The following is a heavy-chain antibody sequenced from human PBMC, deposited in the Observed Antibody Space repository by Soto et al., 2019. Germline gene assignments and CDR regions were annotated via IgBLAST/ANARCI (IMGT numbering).Heavy chain of an antibody. J-gene: IGHJ4*02. CDR3: ARETPGNPDY. V-gene: IGHV4-39*02. Sequence: PSETLSLTCTVSGGSISSSSYYWGWIRQPPGKGLEWIGSIYYSGSTYYNPSLKSRVTISVDTSKNQFSLYLQMNSLRAEDTAVYYCARETPGNPDYWGQGTLVTVSS. CDR1: GGSISSSSYY. CDR2: IYYSGST. D-gene: IGHD2-15*01.